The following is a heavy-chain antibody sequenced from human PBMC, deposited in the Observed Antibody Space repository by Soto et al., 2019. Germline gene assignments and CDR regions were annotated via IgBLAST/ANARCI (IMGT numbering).Heavy chain of an antibody. Sequence: EVQLVESGGGLVQPGGSLRLSCAASGFTFSSYWMSWVRQAPGKGLEWVANIKQDGSEKYYVDSVKGRFTISRDNAKNSLYLQMNSLRAEDTAVYYCARGIVMGLSNSDRDYFDYWGQGTLVTVSS. CDR3: ARGIVMGLSNSDRDYFDY. D-gene: IGHD3-16*02. J-gene: IGHJ4*02. V-gene: IGHV3-7*01. CDR1: GFTFSSYW. CDR2: IKQDGSEK.